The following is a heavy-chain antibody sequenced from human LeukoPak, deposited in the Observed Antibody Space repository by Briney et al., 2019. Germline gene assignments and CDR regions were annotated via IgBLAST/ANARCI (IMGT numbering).Heavy chain of an antibody. CDR3: ARQLNYYDSRGPVDY. D-gene: IGHD3-22*01. Sequence: GESLKISXKGSGYSFTNYWIGWVRQMPGKGLEWMGIIYPDDSDTIYSPSFQGQVTISADKSISTAYLQWSSLKASDTAMYYCARQLNYYDSRGPVDYWGQGTLVTVSS. CDR1: GYSFTNYW. J-gene: IGHJ4*02. CDR2: IYPDDSDT. V-gene: IGHV5-51*01.